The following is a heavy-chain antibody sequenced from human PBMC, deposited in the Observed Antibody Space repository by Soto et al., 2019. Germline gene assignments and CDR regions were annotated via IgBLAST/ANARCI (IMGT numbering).Heavy chain of an antibody. D-gene: IGHD6-19*01. CDR1: GGSISTYY. J-gene: IGHJ4*02. V-gene: IGHV4-59*08. Sequence: SETLSLTCTVSGGSISTYYWNWIRQPPGEGLEWIGHVYYSGTTNYNASLKSRVTISVDTSRNQFSLKLTSVTAADTAVYYCARPSVAGAWGPFGYWGQGTLVTVSS. CDR2: VYYSGTT. CDR3: ARPSVAGAWGPFGY.